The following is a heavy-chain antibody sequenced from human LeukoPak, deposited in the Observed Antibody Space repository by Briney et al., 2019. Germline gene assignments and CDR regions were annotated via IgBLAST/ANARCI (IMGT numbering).Heavy chain of an antibody. D-gene: IGHD6-19*01. CDR1: GGSFSGYY. J-gene: IGHJ4*02. V-gene: IGHV4-34*01. Sequence: SETLSLTCAVYGGSFSGYYWSWIRQPPGKGLEWIGEINHSGSTSYNPSLKSRVTISVDTSKNQFSLKLSSVTAADTAVYYCARGAVAGTNWGQGTLVTVSS. CDR3: ARGAVAGTN. CDR2: INHSGST.